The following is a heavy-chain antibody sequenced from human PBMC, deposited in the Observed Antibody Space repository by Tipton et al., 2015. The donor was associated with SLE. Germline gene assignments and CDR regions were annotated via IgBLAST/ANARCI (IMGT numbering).Heavy chain of an antibody. D-gene: IGHD5-12*01. CDR1: GGSISSGSYY. V-gene: IGHV4-61*09. CDR3: VRDVDIAATMGHSRAFDI. Sequence: TLSLTCTVSGGSISSGSYYWSWIRQPAGKGLEWIGHIYTSGSTNYNPSLKSRVTISVDTSKNQFSLKLSSVTAADTAVYYCVRDVDIAATMGHSRAFDIWGQGTMVTVSS. J-gene: IGHJ3*02. CDR2: IYTSGST.